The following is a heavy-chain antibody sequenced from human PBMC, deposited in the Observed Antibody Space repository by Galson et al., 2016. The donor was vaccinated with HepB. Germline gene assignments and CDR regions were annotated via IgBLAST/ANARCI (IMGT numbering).Heavy chain of an antibody. CDR1: GFTFSKYA. CDR3: ARIIKTGTTSHFDY. J-gene: IGHJ4*02. D-gene: IGHD1-7*01. CDR2: IKQDGSGK. Sequence: SLRLSCAASGFTFSKYAMTWVRQAPGKGLEWVANIKQDGSGKYYVDSVKGRFTISRDNAKNSLYLQLNSLRAEDTAVYYCARIIKTGTTSHFDYWGQGTLVTVSS. V-gene: IGHV3-7*01.